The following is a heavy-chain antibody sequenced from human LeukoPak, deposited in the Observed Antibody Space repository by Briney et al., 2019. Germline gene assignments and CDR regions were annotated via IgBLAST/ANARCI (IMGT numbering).Heavy chain of an antibody. CDR3: TRDRIMTDF. D-gene: IGHD2-15*01. J-gene: IGHJ4*02. Sequence: GGSLRLSCTASGFTFGDYSMTWFRQAPGKGLEWVSFIRNKASGGTTEHAASVRGRFTTSRDDSKSTAYLQMNSLKTEDTALYYCTRDRIMTDFWGQGTLVTVSS. CDR1: GFTFGDYS. V-gene: IGHV3-49*03. CDR2: IRNKASGGTT.